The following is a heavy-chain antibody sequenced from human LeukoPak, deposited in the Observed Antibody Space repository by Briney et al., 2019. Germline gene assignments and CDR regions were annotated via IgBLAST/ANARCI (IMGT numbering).Heavy chain of an antibody. Sequence: GGSPRLSCTASGFTFGDYAMSWVRQAPGKGLEWVGFIRSKAYGGTTEYAASVKGRFTISRDDSKSIAYLQMNSLKTEDTAVYYCTRCPSNPRVLRYFDWLLPFDYWGQGTLVTVSS. CDR3: TRCPSNPRVLRYFDWLLPFDY. V-gene: IGHV3-49*04. D-gene: IGHD3-9*01. J-gene: IGHJ4*02. CDR1: GFTFGDYA. CDR2: IRSKAYGGTT.